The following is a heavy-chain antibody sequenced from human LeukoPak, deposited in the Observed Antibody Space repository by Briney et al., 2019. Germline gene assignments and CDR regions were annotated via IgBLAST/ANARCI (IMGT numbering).Heavy chain of an antibody. D-gene: IGHD3-22*01. CDR2: INTNTGNP. J-gene: IGHJ6*02. Sequence: ASVKVSCKASGYTFTSYAMNWVRQAPGQGLEWMGWINTNTGNPTYAQGFTGRFVFSLDTSVSTAYLQISSLKAEDTAVYYCARDYYDSSGYNYYGMDVWGQGTTVTVSS. V-gene: IGHV7-4-1*02. CDR3: ARDYYDSSGYNYYGMDV. CDR1: GYTFTSYA.